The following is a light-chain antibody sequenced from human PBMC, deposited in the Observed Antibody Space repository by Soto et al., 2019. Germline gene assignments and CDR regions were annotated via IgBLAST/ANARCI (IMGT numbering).Light chain of an antibody. J-gene: IGLJ1*01. Sequence: LTQPASVSGSPGQSITISCTGSSSDVGGYNYVSWYQQHPGKAPKLMIYHVSNRPSGISSRFSGSKSGNTASLTISGLQAEDEADYYCSSYTSSTTYVFGTGTKVTVL. CDR2: HVS. V-gene: IGLV2-14*01. CDR1: SSDVGGYNY. CDR3: SSYTSSTTYV.